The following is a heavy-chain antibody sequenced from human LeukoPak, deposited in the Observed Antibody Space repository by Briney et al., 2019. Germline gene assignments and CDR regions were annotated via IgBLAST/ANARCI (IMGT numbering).Heavy chain of an antibody. CDR1: GFIFSYYG. J-gene: IGHJ4*02. CDR2: AYHDGWRGASNK. Sequence: GGSLRLSCAASGFIFSYYGMHWVRQAPGKGLEWVAVAYHDGWRGASNKYYVDSVKGRFTVSRDNSENMLYLQMSSLIPEDTAVYYCATGSGYYYDHWGQGTLVTVSS. CDR3: ATGSGYYYDH. V-gene: IGHV3-33*01. D-gene: IGHD3-22*01.